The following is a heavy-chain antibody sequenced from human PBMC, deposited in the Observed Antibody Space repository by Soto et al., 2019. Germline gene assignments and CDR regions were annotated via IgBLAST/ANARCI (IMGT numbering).Heavy chain of an antibody. D-gene: IGHD2-21*02. V-gene: IGHV1-3*01. Sequence: VASVKVSCKASGYTFTSYAMHWVRQAPGQRLEWMGWINAGNGNTKYSQKFQGRVTITRDTSASTAYMELSSLRSEDTAVYYCASVNIVVVTATPGPAAFDIWGQGTMATVSS. CDR2: INAGNGNT. J-gene: IGHJ3*02. CDR1: GYTFTSYA. CDR3: ASVNIVVVTATPGPAAFDI.